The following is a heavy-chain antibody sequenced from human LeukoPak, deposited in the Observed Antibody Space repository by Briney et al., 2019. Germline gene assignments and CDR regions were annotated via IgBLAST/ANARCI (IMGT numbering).Heavy chain of an antibody. CDR1: GYSISSRNW. CDR2: TYYRGST. Sequence: SETMSLTCAVSGYSISSRNWWGWIRQSPGKGLEWIGYTYYRGSTYYNPSLESRVTMSLDASKNQLSLELSSVTAIDTAVYFCARRGPLTSSHRVDAFDIWGQGTMVIVSS. CDR3: ARRGPLTSSHRVDAFDI. V-gene: IGHV4-28*01. J-gene: IGHJ3*02. D-gene: IGHD3-9*01.